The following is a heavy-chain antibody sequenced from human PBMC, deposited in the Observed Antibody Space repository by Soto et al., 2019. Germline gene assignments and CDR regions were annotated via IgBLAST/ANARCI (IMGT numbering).Heavy chain of an antibody. CDR2: ISGRGGNT. D-gene: IGHD6-13*01. CDR3: ANARYYSGSWYGLDY. J-gene: IGHJ4*02. CDR1: GFTFSSYA. Sequence: EVQLLESGGGLVQPGGSLRLSCAASGFTFSSYAMSWVRQAPGKGLEWVSGISGRGGNTYYADSVKGRFTISRDNSKNTLFLQMHSLRAEDTAVYYCANARYYSGSWYGLDYWGQGTLVTVSS. V-gene: IGHV3-23*01.